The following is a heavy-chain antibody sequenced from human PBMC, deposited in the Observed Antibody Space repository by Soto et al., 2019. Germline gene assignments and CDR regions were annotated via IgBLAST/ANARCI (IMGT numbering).Heavy chain of an antibody. J-gene: IGHJ5*02. D-gene: IGHD2-15*01. Sequence: TLSLTCTVSGGSISSYYWSWIRQPPGKGLEWIGYIYYSGSTNYNPSLKSRVTISVDTSKNQSSLKLSSVTAADTAVYYCARLKVGYCSGGSCYGNWFDPWGQGTLVTVSS. CDR3: ARLKVGYCSGGSCYGNWFDP. V-gene: IGHV4-59*01. CDR1: GGSISSYY. CDR2: IYYSGST.